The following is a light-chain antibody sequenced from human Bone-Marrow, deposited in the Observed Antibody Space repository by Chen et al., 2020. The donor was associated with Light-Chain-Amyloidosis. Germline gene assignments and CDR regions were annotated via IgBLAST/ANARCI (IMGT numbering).Light chain of an antibody. Sequence: EIVLTQSPATLSLSPGERATLSCRASQSVSIYLAWYQQKPGQAPRLLIYDASNRATGIPARFSGSGSGTDFTLTISSLEPEDFARYYCQQRNYWPLTFGGGTEVEIK. CDR3: QQRNYWPLT. CDR1: QSVSIY. V-gene: IGKV3-11*01. J-gene: IGKJ4*01. CDR2: DAS.